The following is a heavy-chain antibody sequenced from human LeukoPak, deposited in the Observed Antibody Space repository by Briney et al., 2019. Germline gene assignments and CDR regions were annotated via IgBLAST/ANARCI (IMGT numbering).Heavy chain of an antibody. V-gene: IGHV3-23*01. J-gene: IGHJ4*02. CDR3: AKDRFSNVAGVPTTFDY. CDR1: GFTFSSYA. CDR2: ISGSGGST. D-gene: IGHD3-3*01. Sequence: GRSLRLSCAASGFTFSSYAMSWVRQAPGKGLEWVSAISGSGGSTYYADSVKGRFTISRDNSKNTLYLQMNSLRAEDTAVYYCAKDRFSNVAGVPTTFDYWGQGTLVTVSS.